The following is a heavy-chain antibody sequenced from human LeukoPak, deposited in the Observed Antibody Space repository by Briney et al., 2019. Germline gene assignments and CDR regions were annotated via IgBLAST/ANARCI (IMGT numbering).Heavy chain of an antibody. D-gene: IGHD6-13*01. J-gene: IGHJ4*02. CDR1: GGSVTSYY. CDR3: ATTGATSPSSASWFNIEY. CDR2: IYYSGGT. V-gene: IGHV4-59*08. Sequence: SETLSLTCTVSGGSVTSYYCNWVRQPPGRGLEWIGYIYYSGGTNYNPPLESRVTISLDTAKNQFSLKLRSVTAEDTAVYYCATTGATSPSSASWFNIEYWGQGTLVPVSS.